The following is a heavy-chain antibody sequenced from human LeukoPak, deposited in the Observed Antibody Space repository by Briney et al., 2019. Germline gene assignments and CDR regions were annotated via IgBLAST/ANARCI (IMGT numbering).Heavy chain of an antibody. J-gene: IGHJ5*02. D-gene: IGHD3-10*01. V-gene: IGHV1-69*05. CDR2: IIPIFGTA. CDR1: GGTFSSYA. CDR3: ARVRDGSGSYYTNWFDP. Sequence: SVKVSCKASGGTFSSYAISWVRQAPGQGLEWVGGIIPIFGTANYAQKFQGRVTITTDESTSTAYMELSSLRPEDTAVYYCARVRDGSGSYYTNWFDPWGQGTLVTVSS.